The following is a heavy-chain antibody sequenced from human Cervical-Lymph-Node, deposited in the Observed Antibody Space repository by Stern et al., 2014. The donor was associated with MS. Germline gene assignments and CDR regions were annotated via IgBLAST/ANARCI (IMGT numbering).Heavy chain of an antibody. CDR3: ARLYCTDTSCYNFLNY. D-gene: IGHD2-2*02. CDR1: GYTFTGNY. J-gene: IGHJ4*02. V-gene: IGHV1-2*06. Sequence: QVQLVQSGAEVKKPGASVKVSCKASGYTFTGNYLHWVRQAPGQGLEWMGRLSPNTGGTNYAQRFQGRVTMTRDTSVSTAYLELSGLKPDDTAVYYCARLYCTDTSCYNFLNYWGQGTMVTVAS. CDR2: LSPNTGGT.